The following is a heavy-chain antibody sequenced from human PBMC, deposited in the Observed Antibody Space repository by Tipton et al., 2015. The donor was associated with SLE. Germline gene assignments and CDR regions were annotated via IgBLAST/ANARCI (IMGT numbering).Heavy chain of an antibody. CDR1: GFTFSSYG. D-gene: IGHD1-1*01. CDR2: ISSSGSTI. CDR3: VKVKGQLVWYPLDH. J-gene: IGHJ5*02. Sequence: SLRLSCAASGFTFSSYGMHWVRQAPGKGLEWVSYISSSGSTIYYADSVKGRFTISRDNAKNSLYLQMNSLTVDDTALYYCVKVKGQLVWYPLDHWGQGTLVTVAS. V-gene: IGHV3-48*04.